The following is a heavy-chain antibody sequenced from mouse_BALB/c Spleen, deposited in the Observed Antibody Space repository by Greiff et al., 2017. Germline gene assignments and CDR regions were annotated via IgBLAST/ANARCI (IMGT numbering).Heavy chain of an antibody. CDR3: ALITTVVATNFDV. CDR2: IYPGDGDT. D-gene: IGHD1-1*01. CDR1: GYAFSSYW. Sequence: QVQLKESGAELVRPGSSVKISCKASGYAFSSYWMNWVKQRPGQGLEWIGQIYPGDGDTNYNGKFKGKATLTADKSSSTAYMQLSSLTSEDSAVYFCALITTVVATNFDVWGAGTTVTVSS. J-gene: IGHJ1*01. V-gene: IGHV1-80*01.